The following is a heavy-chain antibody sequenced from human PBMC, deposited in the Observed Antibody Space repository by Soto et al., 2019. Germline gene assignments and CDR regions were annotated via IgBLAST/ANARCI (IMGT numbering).Heavy chain of an antibody. CDR3: AKTSYYDSSGYCPY. CDR1: GFTFSSYA. J-gene: IGHJ4*02. D-gene: IGHD3-22*01. Sequence: PGGSLRLSCAASGFTFSSYAMSWVRQAPGKGLEWVSAISGSGGSTYYADSVKGRFTISRDNSKNTLYLQMNSLRAEDTVVYYCAKTSYYDSSGYCPYWGQGTLVTVSS. V-gene: IGHV3-23*01. CDR2: ISGSGGST.